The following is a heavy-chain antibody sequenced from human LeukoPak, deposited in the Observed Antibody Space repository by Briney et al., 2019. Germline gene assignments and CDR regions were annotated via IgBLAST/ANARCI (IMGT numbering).Heavy chain of an antibody. J-gene: IGHJ4*02. CDR1: GFTFSSYW. Sequence: SGGSLRLSCAASGFTFSSYWMSWVRQAPGKGLEWVANIKQDGREKYYVDSVKGRFTISRDNAKNSLYLQMNSLRAEDTAVCYCAREDIAVAVPDYWGQGTLVTVSS. CDR3: AREDIAVAVPDY. V-gene: IGHV3-7*03. CDR2: IKQDGREK. D-gene: IGHD6-19*01.